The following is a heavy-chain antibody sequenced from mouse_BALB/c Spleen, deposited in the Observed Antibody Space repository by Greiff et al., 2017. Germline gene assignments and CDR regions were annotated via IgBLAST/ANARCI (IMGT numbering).Heavy chain of an antibody. J-gene: IGHJ2*01. V-gene: IGHV3-2*02. CDR3: ARGGLLHFDY. CDR1: GYSITSDYA. Sequence: EVQLQESGPGLVKPSQSLSLTCTVTGYSITSDYAWNWIRQFPGNKLEWMGYISYSGSTSYNPSLKSRISITRDTSKNQFFLQLNSVTTEDTATYYCARGGLLHFDYWGQGTTLTVSS. D-gene: IGHD2-3*01. CDR2: ISYSGST.